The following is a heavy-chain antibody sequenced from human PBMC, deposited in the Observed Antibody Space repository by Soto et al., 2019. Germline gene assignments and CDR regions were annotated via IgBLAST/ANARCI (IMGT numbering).Heavy chain of an antibody. V-gene: IGHV4-39*01. CDR2: IYFSGST. CDR1: GVSISNTSYY. J-gene: IGHJ4*02. CDR3: ARHGSY. Sequence: QLQLQESGPGLVKPSETLSLTCSVSGVSISNTSYYWGWIRQPPGKGLEWVGTIYFSGSTFYNPSLKRRVTISIDTSKNQFSLRLSSVTAADTAVYYCARHGSYWGQGTLVTVPS.